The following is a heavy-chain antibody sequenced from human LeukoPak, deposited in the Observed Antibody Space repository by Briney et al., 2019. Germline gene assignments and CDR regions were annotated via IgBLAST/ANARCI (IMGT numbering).Heavy chain of an antibody. CDR1: GDSVRSYG. V-gene: IGHV1-18*01. CDR2: ISAYNGNT. Sequence: ASVKVSCKASGDSVRSYGITWVRQAPGQGLEWMGWISAYNGNTNYAQKLQGRVTMTTDTSTSTAYMELRSLRSDDTAVYYCARTSAPPKYYDFWSGTPYYYYYMDVWGKGTTVTVSS. CDR3: ARTSAPPKYYDFWSGTPYYYYYMDV. D-gene: IGHD3-3*01. J-gene: IGHJ6*03.